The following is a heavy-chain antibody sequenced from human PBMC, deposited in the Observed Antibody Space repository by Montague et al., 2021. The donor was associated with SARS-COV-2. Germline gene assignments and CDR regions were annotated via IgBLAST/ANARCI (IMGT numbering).Heavy chain of an antibody. V-gene: IGHV3-30-3*01. D-gene: IGHD3-22*01. CDR3: ARGGYYDTSGYYLDY. CDR1: GFTFSYYD. J-gene: IGHJ4*02. CDR2: ISNDGTKK. Sequence: SLRLSCAASGFTFSYYDMHWVRQTPGTGLEWVAVISNDGTKKYHADTVKGRFTISRDNSKNTLYLQMNSLRAEDTAVYYCARGGYYDTSGYYLDYWGQGTLVTVSS.